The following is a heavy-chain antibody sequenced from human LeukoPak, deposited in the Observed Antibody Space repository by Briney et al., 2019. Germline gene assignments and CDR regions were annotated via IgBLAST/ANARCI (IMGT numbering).Heavy chain of an antibody. CDR1: GFTFSNYW. Sequence: GGSLRLSCAASGFTFSNYWMHWVRQDPAKGLVWVSYIKTDGSSTNYADSVKGRFTVSRDNAKNSLYLQMNSLRDEDTAVYYCARGYGSIDYWGQGTLVTVSP. CDR2: IKTDGSST. V-gene: IGHV3-74*01. D-gene: IGHD3-10*01. J-gene: IGHJ4*02. CDR3: ARGYGSIDY.